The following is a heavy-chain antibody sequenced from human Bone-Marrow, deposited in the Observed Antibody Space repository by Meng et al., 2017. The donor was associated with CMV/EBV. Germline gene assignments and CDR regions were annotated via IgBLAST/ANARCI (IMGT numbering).Heavy chain of an antibody. CDR2: ISFDGSHK. V-gene: IGHV3-30*04. D-gene: IGHD3-10*01. J-gene: IGHJ6*02. CDR1: GFTFSTYA. Sequence: GESLKISCAASGFTFSTYAMHWVRQAPGKGLEWVAVISFDGSHKYYADSVKGRFTISRDNSKNTLYLQMNSLRAEDTAIYYCAREVGSGSYSPIYYHYGMDVWGQGTTVTVSS. CDR3: AREVGSGSYSPIYYHYGMDV.